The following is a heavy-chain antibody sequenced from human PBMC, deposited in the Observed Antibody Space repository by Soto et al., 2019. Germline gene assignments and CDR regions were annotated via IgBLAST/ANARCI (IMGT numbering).Heavy chain of an antibody. CDR1: GGSISKYY. Sequence: QVQLQESGPGLVKPSETLSLTCTVSGGSISKYYWSWIRQPPGKGLEWIGSIHYSGTTSYNPSLKSRVTISVDTSKNQFSLKLSFVTAADTAVYFCAKIRVGEHYYYTLDVWGQGTAVTVSS. V-gene: IGHV4-59*01. CDR3: AKIRVGEHYYYTLDV. J-gene: IGHJ6*02. D-gene: IGHD3-10*01. CDR2: IHYSGTT.